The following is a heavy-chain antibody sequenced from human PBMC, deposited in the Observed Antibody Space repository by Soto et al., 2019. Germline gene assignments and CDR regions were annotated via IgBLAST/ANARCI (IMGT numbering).Heavy chain of an antibody. CDR1: GYTFTNYA. D-gene: IGHD1-26*01. Sequence: DSVKVSCKASGYTFTNYAIHWVRQAPGQRLEWMGWISAVNGNTKYSQRFQGRVTFTSETSASTAYMELSSLSSEDTAVFYCVRYSRKYSGLGPSWGQAILVTVS. V-gene: IGHV1-3*01. J-gene: IGHJ5*02. CDR3: VRYSRKYSGLGPS. CDR2: ISAVNGNT.